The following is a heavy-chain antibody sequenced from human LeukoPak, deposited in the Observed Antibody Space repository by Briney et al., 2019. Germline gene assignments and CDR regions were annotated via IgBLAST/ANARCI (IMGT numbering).Heavy chain of an antibody. D-gene: IGHD1-20*01. CDR1: GFTFSSLA. J-gene: IGHJ5*02. Sequence: GGSLRLSCAASGFTFSSLAMNWVRQAPGKGLEWVSSISGAGGHTYYADSVKGRFTISRDNSKNTLYLQLSSLRAEDTAVYYCAKGDRSITGTFFDPWGQGTLVTVSS. V-gene: IGHV3-23*01. CDR2: ISGAGGHT. CDR3: AKGDRSITGTFFDP.